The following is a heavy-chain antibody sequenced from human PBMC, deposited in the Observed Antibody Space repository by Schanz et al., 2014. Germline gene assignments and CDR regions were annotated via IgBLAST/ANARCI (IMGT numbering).Heavy chain of an antibody. CDR1: GGSLSSYY. Sequence: QVQLQESGPGLVQPSETLSLTCTVSGGSLSSYYWSWIRQSPGKGLEWIGYIYYSGTTNYNPSLKRRVTITLDTSTNHFALMLISAAAADTTVYYRSTNEISRLCGFDSWGQGTPVTVSS. D-gene: IGHD5-12*01. CDR3: STNEISRLCGFDS. CDR2: IYYSGTT. V-gene: IGHV4-59*01. J-gene: IGHJ4*02.